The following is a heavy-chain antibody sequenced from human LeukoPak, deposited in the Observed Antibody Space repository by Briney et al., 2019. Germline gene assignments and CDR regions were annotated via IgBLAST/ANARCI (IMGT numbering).Heavy chain of an antibody. CDR2: IKQDGGEK. Sequence: QPGGSLRLSCAASGFTFSNYWMSWVRQAPGKGLEWVANIKQDGGEKYYVDSVKGRFTISRDNADNSLYLQMNSLRAEDTAVYYCARPLPDPTYCGGDCYPYYYYYFAMDVWGQGTTVTVSS. CDR1: GFTFSNYW. CDR3: ARPLPDPTYCGGDCYPYYYYYFAMDV. J-gene: IGHJ6*02. V-gene: IGHV3-7*01. D-gene: IGHD2-21*02.